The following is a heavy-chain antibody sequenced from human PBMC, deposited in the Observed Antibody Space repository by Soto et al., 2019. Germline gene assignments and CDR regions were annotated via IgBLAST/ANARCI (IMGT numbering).Heavy chain of an antibody. CDR1: GGSISSYY. V-gene: IGHV4-59*01. D-gene: IGHD3-10*01. CDR3: ARSPRHYYYGSGSYAFDI. J-gene: IGHJ3*02. CDR2: IYYSGST. Sequence: SETLSLTCTVSGGSISSYYWSWIRQPPGKGLEWIGYIYYSGSTNYNPSLKSRVTISVDTSTSTAYMELRSLRSDDTAVYYCARSPRHYYYGSGSYAFDIWGQGTMVTVSS.